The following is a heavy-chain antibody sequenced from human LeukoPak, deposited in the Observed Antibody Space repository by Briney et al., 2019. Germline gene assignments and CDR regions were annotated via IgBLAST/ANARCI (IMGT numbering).Heavy chain of an antibody. V-gene: IGHV3-48*03. CDR1: GFLFSSFE. Sequence: PGGSLRLSCAASGFLFSSFEVNWVRQAPGKGLEWVSYISSSGITIYYADSVKGRFTISRDNAKNSLYLQMNSPRAEDTAVYYCAREMGGYPFDYWGQGTLVTVSS. D-gene: IGHD5-12*01. CDR2: ISSSGITI. CDR3: AREMGGYPFDY. J-gene: IGHJ4*02.